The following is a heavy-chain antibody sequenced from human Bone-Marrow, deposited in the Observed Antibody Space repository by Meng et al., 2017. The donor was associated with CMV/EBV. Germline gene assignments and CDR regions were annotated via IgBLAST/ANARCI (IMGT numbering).Heavy chain of an antibody. D-gene: IGHD6-6*01. V-gene: IGHV2-5*01. CDR1: GFSLSTSGVG. J-gene: IGHJ4*02. CDR2: IYWNDDK. Sequence: SGPTLVKPTQTLTLTCTFSGFSLSTSGVGVGWIRQPPGKALEWLALIYWNDDKRYSPSLKSRLTITKDTSKNQVVLTMTNMDPVDTATYYCAHRRSGYSSSPFDYWGQGTLVTVSS. CDR3: AHRRSGYSSSPFDY.